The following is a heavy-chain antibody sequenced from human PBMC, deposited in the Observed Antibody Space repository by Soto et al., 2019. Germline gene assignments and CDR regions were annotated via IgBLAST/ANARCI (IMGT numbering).Heavy chain of an antibody. CDR2: ISAYNGNT. J-gene: IGHJ5*02. D-gene: IGHD3-22*01. V-gene: IGHV1-18*01. CDR1: GDTFTSNG. Sequence: ASVKVSCKASGDTFTSNGISWVRQVPGQGLEWMGWISAYNGNTNYAQKFQGRVTITADKSTSTAYMELSSLRSEDTAVYYCARDTYDSSGYYYVISWFDPWGQGTLVTVSS. CDR3: ARDTYDSSGYYYVISWFDP.